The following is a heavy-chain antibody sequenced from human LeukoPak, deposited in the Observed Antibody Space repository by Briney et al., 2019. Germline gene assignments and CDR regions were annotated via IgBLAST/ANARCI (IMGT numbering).Heavy chain of an antibody. CDR1: GGSISPFY. J-gene: IGHJ4*02. CDR2: IYYSGST. Sequence: PSETLSLTCTVSGGSISPFYWSWIRQPPGKGLEWIAYIYYSGSTRYSPSLKSRVAISVDTSNNQVSLKLSSVTPEDTAVYYCARGSVQGNWNYGEYLDYWGQGTLVTVSA. V-gene: IGHV4-59*12. CDR3: ARGSVQGNWNYGEYLDY. D-gene: IGHD4-17*01.